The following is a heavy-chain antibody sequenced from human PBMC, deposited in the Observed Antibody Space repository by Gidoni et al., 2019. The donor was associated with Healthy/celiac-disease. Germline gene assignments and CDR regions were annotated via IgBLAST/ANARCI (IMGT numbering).Heavy chain of an antibody. D-gene: IGHD6-6*01. CDR2: IYYSGST. V-gene: IGHV4-39*01. J-gene: IGHJ4*02. Sequence: QLQLQESGPGLVKPSETLSLTCTVPGGSISSSSYYWGWIRQPPGKGLEWIGSIYYSGSTYYNPSLKSRVTISVDTSKNQFSLKLSSVTAADTAVYYCARRSRSIAARPIDYWGQGTLVTVSS. CDR1: GGSISSSSYY. CDR3: ARRSRSIAARPIDY.